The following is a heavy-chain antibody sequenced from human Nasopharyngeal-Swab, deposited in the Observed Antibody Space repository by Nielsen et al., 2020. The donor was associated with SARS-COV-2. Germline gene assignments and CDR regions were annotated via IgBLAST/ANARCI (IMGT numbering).Heavy chain of an antibody. Sequence: SETLSLTCTVSGGSISRNNWWAWVRQPPGKGLQWIGEVGHRGSTNYNPSLESRVTISLDESKNQFSLNLRSVTTADTAVYFCVRVSGVGIPEALYYLYYGMDVWGQGTTVTVSS. CDR2: VGHRGST. V-gene: IGHV4-4*02. CDR1: GGSISRNNW. J-gene: IGHJ6*02. CDR3: VRVSGVGIPEALYYLYYGMDV. D-gene: IGHD2-21*01.